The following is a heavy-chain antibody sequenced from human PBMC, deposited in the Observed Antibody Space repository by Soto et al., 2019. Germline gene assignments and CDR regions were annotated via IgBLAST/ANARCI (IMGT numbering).Heavy chain of an antibody. CDR2: NYYSGIT. CDR1: GGSISSGGYY. Sequence: QVQLQESGPGLVKPSQTLSLTCTVSGGSISSGGYYWTWIRQHPGKGLEGIGYNYYSGITYYNPSRKSRVTISLDTSKNPFSLKLSSVTAADTAVYYCARGSSIAGLYYGMDVWGQGTTVTVSS. D-gene: IGHD6-6*01. J-gene: IGHJ6*02. V-gene: IGHV4-31*03. CDR3: ARGSSIAGLYYGMDV.